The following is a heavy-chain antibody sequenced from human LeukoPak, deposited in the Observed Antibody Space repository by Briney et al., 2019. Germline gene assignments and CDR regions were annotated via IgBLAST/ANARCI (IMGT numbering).Heavy chain of an antibody. D-gene: IGHD3-10*01. CDR1: GYTFTSYG. CDR3: ARTQNYGSGSYYNEAWFDP. J-gene: IGHJ5*02. CDR2: ISAYNGNT. V-gene: IGHV1-18*01. Sequence: GASVKVSCKASGYTFTSYGISWVRQAPGQGLEWMGWISAYNGNTNYAQKLQGRVTMTTDTSTSTAYMELRSLRSDDTAVYYCARTQNYGSGSYYNEAWFDPWGQGTLVTVSS.